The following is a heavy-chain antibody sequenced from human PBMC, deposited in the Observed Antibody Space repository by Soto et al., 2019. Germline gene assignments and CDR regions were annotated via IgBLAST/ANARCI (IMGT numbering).Heavy chain of an antibody. CDR1: GGSVSIYY. J-gene: IGHJ4*02. V-gene: IGHV4-59*02. CDR2: VHYSGTT. CDR3: ARRWSGTDY. Sequence: SETLSLTCTVSGGSVSIYYWNWIRQPPGKGLEWIGYVHYSGTTSYNPSVESRVTISLDTSKNQFSLRLTSVTAADTAVYYCARRWSGTDYWGQGTLVTVSS. D-gene: IGHD3-10*01.